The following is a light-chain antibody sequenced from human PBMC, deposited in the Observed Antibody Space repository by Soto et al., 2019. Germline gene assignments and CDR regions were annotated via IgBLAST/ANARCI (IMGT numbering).Light chain of an antibody. CDR2: AAS. Sequence: DIQMSQSPSSLSASVGDSVTITGQASQDISNYLNWYQHKPGKPPKLLIYAASNLETGVPSRFSGSKSWTAFTFTIPSLQPEDIATYYCQQYANLPFSFGGGTKLEIK. J-gene: IGKJ4*01. V-gene: IGKV1-33*01. CDR1: QDISNY. CDR3: QQYANLPFS.